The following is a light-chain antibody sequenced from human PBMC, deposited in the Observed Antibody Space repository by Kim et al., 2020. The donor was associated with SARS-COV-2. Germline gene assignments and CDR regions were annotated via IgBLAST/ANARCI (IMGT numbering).Light chain of an antibody. CDR3: AAWDDSLNGRGV. CDR1: SSNIGSNT. J-gene: IGLJ3*02. Sequence: RVTISCSGGSSNIGSNTVSWYQQFPGTAPKLLIYSDNQRPSGVPDRFSASKSGSSASLAISGLQSDDEADYYCAAWDDSLNGRGVFGGGTQLTVL. V-gene: IGLV1-44*01. CDR2: SDN.